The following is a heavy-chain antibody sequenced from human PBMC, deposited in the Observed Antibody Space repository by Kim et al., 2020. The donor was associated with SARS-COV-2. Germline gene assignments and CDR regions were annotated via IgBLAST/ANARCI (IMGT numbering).Heavy chain of an antibody. J-gene: IGHJ4*02. CDR1: GFTFSSYS. CDR2: ISSSSSYI. V-gene: IGHV3-21*01. CDR3: ARDREYSGYETHYYFDY. D-gene: IGHD5-12*01. Sequence: GSLRLSCAASGFTFSSYSMNWVRQAPGKGLEWVSSISSSSSYIYYADSVKGRFTISRDNAKNSLYLQMNSLRAEDTAVYYCARDREYSGYETHYYFDYWGQGTLVTVSS.